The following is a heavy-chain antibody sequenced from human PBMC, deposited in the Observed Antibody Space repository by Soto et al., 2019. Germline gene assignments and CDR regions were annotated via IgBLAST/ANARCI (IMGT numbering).Heavy chain of an antibody. CDR1: GFTFSSYA. Sequence: GGSLRLSCAASGFTFSSYAMHWVRQAPGKGLEYVSAISSNGGSTYYANSVKGRFTISRDNSKNTLYLQMGSLRAEDMAVYYCARGPSSGWYGWFDPWGQGTLVTVSS. V-gene: IGHV3-64*01. D-gene: IGHD6-19*01. CDR3: ARGPSSGWYGWFDP. CDR2: ISSNGGST. J-gene: IGHJ5*02.